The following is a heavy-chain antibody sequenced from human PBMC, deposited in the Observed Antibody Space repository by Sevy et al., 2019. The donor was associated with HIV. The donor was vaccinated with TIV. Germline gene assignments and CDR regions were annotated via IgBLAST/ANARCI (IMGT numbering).Heavy chain of an antibody. Sequence: ASVKVSCKASGYTFSSYDINWVRQATGQGLEWRGWMNPNSGNIDYAQKFQGRVTMTRDTSISTVYMELSSLRSEDTAVYYCARAGGLVDQGFDFWGQGTLVTVSS. CDR3: ARAGGLVDQGFDF. CDR2: MNPNSGNI. V-gene: IGHV1-8*01. D-gene: IGHD1-26*01. J-gene: IGHJ4*02. CDR1: GYTFSSYD.